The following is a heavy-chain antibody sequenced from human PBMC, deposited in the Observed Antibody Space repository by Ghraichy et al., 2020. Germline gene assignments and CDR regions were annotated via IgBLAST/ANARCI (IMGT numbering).Heavy chain of an antibody. D-gene: IGHD7-27*01. CDR3: ARLNWGFGGSYDY. CDR1: GFTFSSYG. V-gene: IGHV3-33*01. Sequence: GGSLRLSCAASGFTFSSYGMHWVRQAPGKGLEWVAVIWYDGSNKYYADSVKGRFTISRDNSKNTLYLQMNSLRAEDTAVYYCARLNWGFGGSYDYWGQGTLVTVSS. CDR2: IWYDGSNK. J-gene: IGHJ4*02.